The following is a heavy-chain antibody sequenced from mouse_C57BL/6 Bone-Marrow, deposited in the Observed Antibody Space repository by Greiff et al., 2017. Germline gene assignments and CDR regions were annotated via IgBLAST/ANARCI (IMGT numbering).Heavy chain of an antibody. Sequence: QVQLQQPGAELVKPGASVKLSCKASGYTFTSYWMPWVKQRPGQGLEWIGMIHPNSGSTNYNEKFKSKATLTVDQSSSTAYMQLSSLTSEDSAVYTCASLEGYFSWFAYWGQGTLVTVSA. J-gene: IGHJ3*01. CDR3: ASLEGYFSWFAY. CDR2: IHPNSGST. V-gene: IGHV1-64*01. CDR1: GYTFTSYW. D-gene: IGHD2-3*01.